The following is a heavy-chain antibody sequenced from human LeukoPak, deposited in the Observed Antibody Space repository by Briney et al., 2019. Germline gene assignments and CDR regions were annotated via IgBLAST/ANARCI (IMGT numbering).Heavy chain of an antibody. J-gene: IGHJ4*02. D-gene: IGHD6-13*01. CDR2: IYHSGST. CDR3: ARYSSSWYYFDY. V-gene: IGHV4-4*02. CDR1: GGSISSSNW. Sequence: PSETLSLTCAVSGGSISSSNWWSWVRQPPGKGLEWIGEIYHSGSTNYNPSLKSRVTISVDKSKSQFSLKLSSVTTADTAVYYCARYSSSWYYFDYWGQGTLVTVSS.